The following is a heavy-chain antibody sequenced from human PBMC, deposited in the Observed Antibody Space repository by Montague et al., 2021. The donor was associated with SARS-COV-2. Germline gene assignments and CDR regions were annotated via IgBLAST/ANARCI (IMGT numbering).Heavy chain of an antibody. CDR1: GGSISDYY. J-gene: IGHJ4*02. CDR3: ARGTGYDYYFDC. Sequence: SETLSLTCSVSGGSISDYYWNWIRQPPGKGLEWIGYINYNTGNTNYNPPLQSRVTISLDTSKNQFSLNLTSVTAADTALYFCARGTGYDYYFDCWGLGTLVTVSS. CDR2: INYNTGNT. D-gene: IGHD5-12*01. V-gene: IGHV4-59*01.